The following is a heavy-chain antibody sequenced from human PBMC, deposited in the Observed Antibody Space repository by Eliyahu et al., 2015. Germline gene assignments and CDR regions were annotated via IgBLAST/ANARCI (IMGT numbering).Heavy chain of an antibody. J-gene: IGHJ6*03. Sequence: QVQLQESGPGLVKPSETLSLXCTXSXGSISSYYWSWIRQPPGKGLEWIGYIYYXGSTDYNPSLKSRVTISVDTSKNQFSLKLSSVTAADTAVYYCARVLADYYYYMDVWGKGTTVTVSS. CDR1: XGSISSYY. D-gene: IGHD6-13*01. CDR3: ARVLADYYYYMDV. V-gene: IGHV4-59*01. CDR2: IYYXGST.